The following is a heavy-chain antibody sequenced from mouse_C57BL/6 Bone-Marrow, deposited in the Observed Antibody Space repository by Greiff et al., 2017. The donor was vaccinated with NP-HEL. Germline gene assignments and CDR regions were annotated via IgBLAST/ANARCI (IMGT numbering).Heavy chain of an antibody. CDR2: IWWDDDK. D-gene: IGHD2-4*01. CDR3: ARIAPYDYDGGRYYAMDY. V-gene: IGHV8-8*01. J-gene: IGHJ4*01. Sequence: QVTLKVSGPGILQPSQTLSLTCSFSGFSLSTFGMGVGWIRQPSGKGLEWLAHIWWDDDKYYNPALKSRLTISKGTSKNQVFLKIANVDTADTATYYCARIAPYDYDGGRYYAMDYWGQGTSVTVSS. CDR1: GFSLSTFGMG.